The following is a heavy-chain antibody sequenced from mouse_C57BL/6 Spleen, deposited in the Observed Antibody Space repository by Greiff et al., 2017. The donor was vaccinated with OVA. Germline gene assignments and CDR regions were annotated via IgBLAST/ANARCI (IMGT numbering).Heavy chain of an antibody. D-gene: IGHD1-1*01. J-gene: IGHJ3*01. V-gene: IGHV1-26*01. CDR2: INPNNGGT. CDR3: ARGGYYGSSPVAY. Sequence: VQLQQSGPELVKPGASVKISCKASGYTFTDYYMNWVKQSHGKSLEWIGDINPNNGGTSYNQKFKGKATLTVDKSSSTAYMELRSLTSEDSAVYYCARGGYYGSSPVAYWGQGTLVTVSA. CDR1: GYTFTDYY.